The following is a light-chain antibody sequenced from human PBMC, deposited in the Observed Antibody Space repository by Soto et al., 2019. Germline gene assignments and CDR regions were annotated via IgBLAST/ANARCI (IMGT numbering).Light chain of an antibody. J-gene: IGLJ1*01. V-gene: IGLV2-14*01. Sequence: QSALTQPASVSGSPGQSIAISCTGTSSDVGLYNYVSWYQQHPDKVPKLIIYDVTNRPSGVSDRFSGSKSGNTASLTISGLQADDEADYYCSSFTTSSTYVFGTGTRSPS. CDR1: SSDVGLYNY. CDR3: SSFTTSSTYV. CDR2: DVT.